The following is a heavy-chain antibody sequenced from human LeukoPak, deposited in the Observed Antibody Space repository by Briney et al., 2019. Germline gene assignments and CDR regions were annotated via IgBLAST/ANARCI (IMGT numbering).Heavy chain of an antibody. CDR2: IKQDGSEK. Sequence: GGSLRLSCAASGFTFSSYWMSWVRQAPGKGLEWVANIKQDGSEKYYVDSVKGRFTISRDNAKSSLYLQMNSLRAEDTAVYYCARDSCSGGSCYEVAFDIWGQGTMVTVSS. CDR1: GFTFSSYW. CDR3: ARDSCSGGSCYEVAFDI. J-gene: IGHJ3*02. V-gene: IGHV3-7*01. D-gene: IGHD2-15*01.